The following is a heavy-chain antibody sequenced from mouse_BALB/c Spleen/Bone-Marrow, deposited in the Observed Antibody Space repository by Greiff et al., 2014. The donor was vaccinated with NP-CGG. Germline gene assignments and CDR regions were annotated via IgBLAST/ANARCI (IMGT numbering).Heavy chain of an antibody. CDR2: IWAGGYT. Sequence: QVQLQQSGPGLVAPSQSLSITCTVSGFSLTTYGVHWVRQPPGKGLEWLGVIWAGGYTNYSLALLSRLRISKDKSKSQVFLKMNRLQTDDTAMYYCAREGAYYRHMDYWGQGTTLTVSS. CDR1: GFSLTTYG. D-gene: IGHD2-14*01. CDR3: AREGAYYRHMDY. V-gene: IGHV2-9*02. J-gene: IGHJ2*01.